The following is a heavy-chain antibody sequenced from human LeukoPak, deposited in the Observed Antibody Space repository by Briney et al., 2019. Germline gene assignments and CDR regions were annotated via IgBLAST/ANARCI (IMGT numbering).Heavy chain of an antibody. Sequence: PGGSLRLSCAASGFTFSTYAMSWVRQIPGKGLEGVSAISGSDDGTYYADPVKGRFTISRDNSKNTLYLQMNSLRAGDTAVYYCAKGAPYCGGDCYSSMEDPGIDYWGQGTLVTVSS. CDR3: AKGAPYCGGDCYSSMEDPGIDY. J-gene: IGHJ4*02. CDR1: GFTFSTYA. CDR2: ISGSDDGT. D-gene: IGHD2-21*02. V-gene: IGHV3-23*01.